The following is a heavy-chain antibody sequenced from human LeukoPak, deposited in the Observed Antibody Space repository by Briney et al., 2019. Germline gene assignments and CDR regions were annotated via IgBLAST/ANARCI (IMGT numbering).Heavy chain of an antibody. CDR1: GFTFSSYA. D-gene: IGHD2-21*02. Sequence: GGSLRLSCAASGFTFSSYAMSWVRQAPGKGLEWVSAISGSGGSTYYADSVKGRFTISRDNSKNTLYLLMNSLRAEDTAVYYCARENCGGDCYYDYWGQGTLVTVSS. CDR3: ARENCGGDCYYDY. V-gene: IGHV3-23*01. J-gene: IGHJ4*02. CDR2: ISGSGGST.